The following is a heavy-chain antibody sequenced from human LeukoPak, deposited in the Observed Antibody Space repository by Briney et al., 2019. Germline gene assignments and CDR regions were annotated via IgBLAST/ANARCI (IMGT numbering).Heavy chain of an antibody. CDR1: GYTFTGYY. Sequence: ASVKVSCTASGYTFTGYYMHWVRQAPGQGLEWMGWINPNSGGTNYAQKFQGRVTMTRDTSISTAYMELSRLRSGDTAVYYCATELLTHYFDYWGQGTLVTVSS. CDR3: ATELLTHYFDY. V-gene: IGHV1-2*02. CDR2: INPNSGGT. D-gene: IGHD1-26*01. J-gene: IGHJ4*02.